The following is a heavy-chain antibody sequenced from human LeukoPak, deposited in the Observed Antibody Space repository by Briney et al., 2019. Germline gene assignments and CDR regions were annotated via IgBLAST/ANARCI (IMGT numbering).Heavy chain of an antibody. CDR3: ARGLRWRWLQSYFDY. V-gene: IGHV1-8*01. J-gene: IGHJ4*02. CDR2: MNPNSGNT. CDR1: GYTFTSYD. D-gene: IGHD5-24*01. Sequence: ASVTVSCMSSGYTFTSYDINWVRQATGQGLACTGWMNPNSGNTGYAQKFQGRVTMIRNTSISTAYMELGSLRSEDTAVYYCARGLRWRWLQSYFDYWGQGTLVTVSS.